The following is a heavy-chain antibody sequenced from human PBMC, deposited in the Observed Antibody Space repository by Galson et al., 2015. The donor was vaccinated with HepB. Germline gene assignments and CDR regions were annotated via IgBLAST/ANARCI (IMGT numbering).Heavy chain of an antibody. D-gene: IGHD6-13*01. CDR1: GGSISSYY. Sequence: ETLSLTCTVSGGSISSYYWSWIRQPPGKGLEWIGYIYYSGSTNYNPSLKSRVTISVDTSKNQFSLKLSSVTAADTAVYYCARGEGYSWVPSPSHNWFDPWGQGTLVTVSS. V-gene: IGHV4-59*01. CDR3: ARGEGYSWVPSPSHNWFDP. CDR2: IYYSGST. J-gene: IGHJ5*02.